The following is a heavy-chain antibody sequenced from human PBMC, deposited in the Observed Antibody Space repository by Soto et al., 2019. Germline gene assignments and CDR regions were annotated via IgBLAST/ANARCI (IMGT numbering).Heavy chain of an antibody. CDR3: ARVRKLVGYFYYYMDV. V-gene: IGHV1-18*01. CDR1: GYTFTNYG. D-gene: IGHD6-6*01. Sequence: QVQLLQSGAEVKKPGASVKVSCKASGYTFTNYGITWVRQAPGQGLEWMGWISAYNGDTHYTQRLQGRGTMTTDTSTSTAYMELRGLRSDDTAVYYCARVRKLVGYFYYYMDVWGKWTTVTVSS. J-gene: IGHJ6*03. CDR2: ISAYNGDT.